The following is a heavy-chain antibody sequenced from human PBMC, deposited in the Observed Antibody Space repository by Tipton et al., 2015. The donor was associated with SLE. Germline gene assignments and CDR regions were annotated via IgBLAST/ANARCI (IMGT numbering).Heavy chain of an antibody. D-gene: IGHD3-22*01. CDR3: ARRHYNEDSGYHSDWFDP. J-gene: IGHJ5*02. CDR1: GGSISAFY. V-gene: IGHV4-34*01. Sequence: TLSLTCAVYGGSISAFYWSWIRQPPGKGLEWIGEISHTGSTNFNPSLKSRVAISADTSKRQFSLKLSSVTAADTAVYYCARRHYNEDSGYHSDWFDPWGQGTLVTVRS. CDR2: ISHTGST.